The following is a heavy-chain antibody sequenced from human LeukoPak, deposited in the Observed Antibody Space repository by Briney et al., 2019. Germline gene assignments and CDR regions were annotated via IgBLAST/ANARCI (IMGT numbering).Heavy chain of an antibody. Sequence: GGSLRLSCAASGFTFSSYAMSWVRQAPGKGLEWVSAISGSGGSTYYADSVKGRFTISRDNSKNTLYLQMNSLRAEDTAVYYCAKDAADYYYDSSGYYRGENDYWGQGTLVTVSS. J-gene: IGHJ4*02. CDR3: AKDAADYYYDSSGYYRGENDY. CDR2: ISGSGGST. D-gene: IGHD3-22*01. V-gene: IGHV3-23*01. CDR1: GFTFSSYA.